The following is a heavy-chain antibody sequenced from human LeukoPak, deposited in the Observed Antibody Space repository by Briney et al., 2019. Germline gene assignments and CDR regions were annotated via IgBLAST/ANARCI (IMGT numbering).Heavy chain of an antibody. Sequence: GGSLRLSCAASGSTFSSYEMNWVRQAPGKGLEWVSYISSSGSTIYYADSVKGRFTISRDNSKNTLYLQMNSLRPEDTAVYYCAKGRYTGSSFFDYWGQGTLVTVSS. D-gene: IGHD3-10*01. V-gene: IGHV3-48*03. CDR2: ISSSGSTI. CDR1: GSTFSSYE. J-gene: IGHJ4*02. CDR3: AKGRYTGSSFFDY.